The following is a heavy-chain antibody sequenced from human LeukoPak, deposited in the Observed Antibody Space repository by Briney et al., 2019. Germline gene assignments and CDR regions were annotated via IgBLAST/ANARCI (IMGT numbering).Heavy chain of an antibody. CDR2: IKQDASES. CDR3: ATDGGPLDH. Sequence: PGGSLRLSCAGSGFGFSGYWMSWVRQVPGKGLEWVANIKQDASESYYADSVRGRFTISRDNARNYQYLQMNSLRVEDTAIYYCATDGGPLDHWGQGILVTVSS. V-gene: IGHV3-7*01. D-gene: IGHD3-3*01. CDR1: GFGFSGYW. J-gene: IGHJ4*02.